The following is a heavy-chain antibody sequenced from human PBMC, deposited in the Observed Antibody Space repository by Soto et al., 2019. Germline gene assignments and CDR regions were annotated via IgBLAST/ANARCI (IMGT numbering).Heavy chain of an antibody. D-gene: IGHD3-16*01. V-gene: IGHV4-39*01. J-gene: IGHJ6*03. CDR3: ARHLGGGVVVNYYYYMDV. Sequence: QVQLQESGPGVAQPSETLSLTCTVSGGSISSSSYWGWIRQPPGKGLEWIGSIHYGGSTYYSPSLKTRVNISVDTSKTQFSLKLSSVTAADTAVYYCARHLGGGVVVNYYYYMDVWGKGTKVTV. CDR2: IHYGGST. CDR1: GGSISSSSY.